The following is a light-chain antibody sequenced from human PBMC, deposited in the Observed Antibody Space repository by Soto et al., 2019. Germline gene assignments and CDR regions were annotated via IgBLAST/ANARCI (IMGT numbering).Light chain of an antibody. CDR2: AAI. CDR3: QHCYINPWT. J-gene: IGKJ1*01. CDR1: QSIDMY. Sequence: DIQMTQSPSSLSASVGDRVTITCRASQSIDMYLNWYRHKPGKAPHLLIFAAINLQTGVPSRFSRSVSGADFTLTTSSLQPEDFGTYYCQHCYINPWTFGQGTKVEI. V-gene: IGKV1-39*01.